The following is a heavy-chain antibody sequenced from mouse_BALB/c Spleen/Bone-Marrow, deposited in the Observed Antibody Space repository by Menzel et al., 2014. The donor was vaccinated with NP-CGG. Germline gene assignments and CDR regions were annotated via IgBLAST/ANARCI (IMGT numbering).Heavy chain of an antibody. CDR2: IDTANGNT. D-gene: IGHD2-4*01. CDR1: GFNIKDTY. J-gene: IGHJ3*01. Sequence: EVHLQQSGAELVQPGDSVKLSCTPYGFNIKDTYMNWVKQRPEQGMEWIGRIDTANGNTKYDPKFQGKATITADTTSNTAYLHLSCLTSEVSAGYYYAVYDYEGFAYWGQGTLVTVSA. CDR3: AVYDYEGFAY. V-gene: IGHV14-3*02.